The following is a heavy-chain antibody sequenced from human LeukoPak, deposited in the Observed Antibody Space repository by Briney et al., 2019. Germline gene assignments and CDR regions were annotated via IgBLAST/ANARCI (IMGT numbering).Heavy chain of an antibody. J-gene: IGHJ4*02. CDR2: IYYSGST. Sequence: PSETLSLTCSVSGGSISSYYWSWIRQPPGKGLEWIGYIYYSGSTNYNPSLKSRVTISVDTSKNQVSLKLSSVTAADTAVYYCAPPQSESDSFWPYFDNGGKEPLVTVS. V-gene: IGHV4-59*01. D-gene: IGHD2-21*02. CDR1: GGSISSYY. CDR3: APPQSESDSFWPYFDN.